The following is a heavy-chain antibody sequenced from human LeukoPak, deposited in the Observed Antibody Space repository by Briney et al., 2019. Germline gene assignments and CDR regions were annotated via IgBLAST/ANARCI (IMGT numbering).Heavy chain of an antibody. CDR3: TRGTMVRETLDY. J-gene: IGHJ4*02. D-gene: IGHD3-10*01. CDR1: GFTFGDYA. Sequence: PGGSLRLSCAASGFTFGDYAMSWFRQAPGKGLEWVGFIRSKAYGGTTEYAASVKGRFTISRDDSKRIAYLRMNSLKTEDTAVYYCTRGTMVRETLDYWGQGTLVTVSS. V-gene: IGHV3-49*03. CDR2: IRSKAYGGTT.